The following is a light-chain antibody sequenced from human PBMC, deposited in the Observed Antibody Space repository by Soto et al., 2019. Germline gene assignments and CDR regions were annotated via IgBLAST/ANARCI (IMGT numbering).Light chain of an antibody. CDR2: GAT. CDR3: QQTYETPRT. CDR1: HFVGRF. J-gene: IGKJ1*01. V-gene: IGKV1-39*01. Sequence: IQMTQSPSYMSASLGDRGTITCRASHFVGRFLNWYQQKKGEAPILLVYGATSRKSGVPTRFRGSGSGTEFTLTISGLQPEDFATYYCQQTYETPRTFGQGTKVDI.